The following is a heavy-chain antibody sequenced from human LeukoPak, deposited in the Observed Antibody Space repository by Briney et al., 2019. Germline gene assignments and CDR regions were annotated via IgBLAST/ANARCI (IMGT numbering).Heavy chain of an antibody. J-gene: IGHJ3*02. CDR1: GFAVSSTY. CDR2: IYSGGNT. Sequence: GGSLRLSCAASGFAVSSTYMSWVRQAPGTGLEWVSIIYSGGNTYYADSVKGRFTISRDNSKNTLYLQMNSLRAEDTAVYYCASPGYCSSTSCFWDAFDIWGQGTMVTVSS. D-gene: IGHD2-2*01. CDR3: ASPGYCSSTSCFWDAFDI. V-gene: IGHV3-53*05.